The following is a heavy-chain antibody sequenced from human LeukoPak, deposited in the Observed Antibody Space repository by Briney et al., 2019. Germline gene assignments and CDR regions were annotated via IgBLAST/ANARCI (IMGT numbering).Heavy chain of an antibody. CDR1: GGSISSYY. CDR3: ARGRAKIITMVRGVRPIFDP. D-gene: IGHD3-10*01. V-gene: IGHV4-59*01. CDR2: IYYSGST. Sequence: SETLSLTCTVSGGSISSYYWSWIRQPPGKGLEWIGYIYYSGSTNYNPSLKSRVTISVDTSKNQFSLKLSSVAAADTAVYYCARGRAKIITMVRGVRPIFDPWGQGTLVTVS. J-gene: IGHJ5*02.